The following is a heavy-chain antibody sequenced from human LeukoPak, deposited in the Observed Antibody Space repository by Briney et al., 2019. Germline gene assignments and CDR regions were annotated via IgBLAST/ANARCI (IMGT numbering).Heavy chain of an antibody. Sequence: ASVKVSCKASGGTFSSYAISWVRQAPGQGLEWMGRIIPILGIANYAQKLQGRVTMTTDTSTSTAYMELRSLRSDDTAVYYCARAQYGDPDDYWGQGTLVTVSS. D-gene: IGHD7-27*01. CDR2: IIPILGIA. CDR3: ARAQYGDPDDY. V-gene: IGHV1-69*04. CDR1: GGTFSSYA. J-gene: IGHJ4*02.